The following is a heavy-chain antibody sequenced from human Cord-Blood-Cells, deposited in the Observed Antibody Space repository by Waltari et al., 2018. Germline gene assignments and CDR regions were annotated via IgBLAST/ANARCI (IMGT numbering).Heavy chain of an antibody. CDR3: ARDGGTAALVAFDY. Sequence: QVQLVQSGGEVQKPGASVKVYCKASGYTFTSYAMHWVRQAPGQGLEWMGVINSCNSNTKYSEKLQGRVTITRDTSASTAYMSLSSLISEDTAVYDCARDGGTAALVAFDYWGHGTLVTVSA. CDR1: GYTFTSYA. V-gene: IGHV1-3*01. CDR2: INSCNSNT. J-gene: IGHJ4*01. D-gene: IGHD6-13*01.